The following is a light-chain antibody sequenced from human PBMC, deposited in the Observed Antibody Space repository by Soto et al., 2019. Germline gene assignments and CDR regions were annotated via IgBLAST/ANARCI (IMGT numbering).Light chain of an antibody. CDR3: QQGNTWPWT. J-gene: IGKJ1*01. CDR2: GAS. CDR1: QTITPTF. V-gene: IGKV3D-20*02. Sequence: EIVLTQSPGTLSLSPGERATLSCRASQTITPTFLAWYQQKPGQAPRLLIYGASSRATDIPDRFSGSGSGTDFTLTISRLEPEDFAFYYCQQGNTWPWTFGQGTKVDIK.